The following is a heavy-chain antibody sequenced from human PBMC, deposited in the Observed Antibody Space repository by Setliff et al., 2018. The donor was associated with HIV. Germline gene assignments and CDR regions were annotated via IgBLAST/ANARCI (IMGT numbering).Heavy chain of an antibody. D-gene: IGHD6-6*01. J-gene: IGHJ4*02. CDR2: IFHSGDT. V-gene: IGHV4-31*03. Sequence: SETLSLTCSVSGVSVGSGDYYWHWIRQHPEKALEWIGYIFHSGDTYYNPSLKSRISMSVDTSKNQFSLELTSLTAADPAVYYCATRPSIAARPLDYWCQGRLVTVSS. CDR1: GVSVGSGDYY. CDR3: ATRPSIAARPLDY.